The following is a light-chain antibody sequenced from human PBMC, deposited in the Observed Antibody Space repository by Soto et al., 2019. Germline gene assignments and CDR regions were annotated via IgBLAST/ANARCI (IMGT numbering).Light chain of an antibody. J-gene: IGKJ1*01. CDR3: QQHYDCPPS. CDR2: ATA. V-gene: IGKV1-6*01. CDR1: QGIRDD. Sequence: AIPLTQSPSSLSASVGDSVTITCRASQGIRDDLAWFQHSPGKAPKVLIYATANLQSGVPSRFSGSGSGSDFTLTISGLQPEDFATYYCQQHYDCPPSFGQGTKVE.